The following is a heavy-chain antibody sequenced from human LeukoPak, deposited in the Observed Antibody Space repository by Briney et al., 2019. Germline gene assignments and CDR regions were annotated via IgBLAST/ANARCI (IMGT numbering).Heavy chain of an antibody. V-gene: IGHV1-18*01. CDR1: GYTFTSYG. J-gene: IGHJ4*02. Sequence: ASVKVSCKASGYTFTSYGISWVRQAPGQGLEWMGWISAYNGNTNYAQKLQGRVTMTTDTSTSTAYMELRSLRSDDTAVYYCARDVVKLERTNTFDYWGQGTLVTVSS. CDR2: ISAYNGNT. CDR3: ARDVVKLERTNTFDY. D-gene: IGHD1-1*01.